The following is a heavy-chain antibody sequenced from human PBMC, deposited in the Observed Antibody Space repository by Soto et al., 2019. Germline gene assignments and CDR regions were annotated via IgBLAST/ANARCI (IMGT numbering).Heavy chain of an antibody. V-gene: IGHV3-30*18. J-gene: IGHJ4*02. CDR3: TKGGEVGGVLGDH. D-gene: IGHD1-26*01. CDR1: GFAFNKFG. CDR2: ISYDGSYQ. Sequence: QVQLVESGGGVVQPGTSLRLSCEASGFAFNKFGMHWVRQAPGKGLEWVAFISYDGSYQYYADSVQGRLTITRDNSMNTLTMQFNCLRSEDPAVYCCTKGGEVGGVLGDHWGQGTFVTVSP.